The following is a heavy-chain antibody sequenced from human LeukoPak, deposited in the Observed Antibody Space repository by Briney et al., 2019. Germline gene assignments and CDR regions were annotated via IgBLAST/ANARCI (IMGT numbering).Heavy chain of an antibody. CDR2: ISSSGRT. V-gene: IGHV3-53*01. CDR3: ARDNYYDSSGYYWSYYYYGMDV. J-gene: IGHJ6*02. D-gene: IGHD3-22*01. Sequence: GGSLRLSCAASGFTVSSNYMSWVRQAPGKGLEWVSVISSSGRTYYADSVKGRFTITRDNSKNTLYLQMNSLRAEDTAVYYCARDNYYDSSGYYWSYYYYGMDVWGQGTTVTVSS. CDR1: GFTVSSNY.